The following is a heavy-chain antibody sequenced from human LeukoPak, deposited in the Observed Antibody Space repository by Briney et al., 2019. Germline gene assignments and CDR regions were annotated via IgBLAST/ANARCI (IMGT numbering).Heavy chain of an antibody. Sequence: ASVKVSCKASGYTFTTYGISWVRQAPGQGLEWMGWISAYNGNTNYAQKFQDRVTMTTDTSTSTAFMELRSLRSDDTAVYYCARDLNYDILTGYYTPFHYWGQGTLVTVSS. CDR2: ISAYNGNT. CDR3: ARDLNYDILTGYYTPFHY. CDR1: GYTFTTYG. D-gene: IGHD3-9*01. J-gene: IGHJ4*02. V-gene: IGHV1-18*01.